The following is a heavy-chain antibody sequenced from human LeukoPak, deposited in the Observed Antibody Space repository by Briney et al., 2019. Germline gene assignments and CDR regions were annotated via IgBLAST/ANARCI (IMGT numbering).Heavy chain of an antibody. J-gene: IGHJ3*02. D-gene: IGHD3-22*01. CDR3: TRVGSSGLRRSFDAFDI. Sequence: GGSLRLSCTASGFTFGDYAMSWVRQAPGKGLEWVGFIRSKAYGGTTEYAASVKGRFTISRDDSKSIAYLQMNSLKTEDTAVYYCTRVGSSGLRRSFDAFDIWGQGTMVTVSS. CDR1: GFTFGDYA. CDR2: IRSKAYGGTT. V-gene: IGHV3-49*04.